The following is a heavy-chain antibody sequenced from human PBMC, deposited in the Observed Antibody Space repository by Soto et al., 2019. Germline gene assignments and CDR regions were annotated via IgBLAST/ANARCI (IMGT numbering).Heavy chain of an antibody. J-gene: IGHJ4*02. D-gene: IGHD1-1*01. CDR1: GASISNYY. CDR3: ARHPIEGTGRMDY. CDR2: IYFSGST. Sequence: SETLSLTCTVSGASISNYYWNWIRQPPGKGLEWIGYIYFSGSTNYNPSLKSRVTISLDTSKNQFSLKLTSVTAADTAIYYCARHPIEGTGRMDYWGRGTLVTVSS. V-gene: IGHV4-59*08.